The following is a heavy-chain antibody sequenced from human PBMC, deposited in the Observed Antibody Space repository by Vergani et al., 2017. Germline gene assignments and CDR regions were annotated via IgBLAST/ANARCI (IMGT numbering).Heavy chain of an antibody. J-gene: IGHJ3*01. Sequence: QITLRESGPTLVKPTQTLTLTCTFSGFSLTTGGEGVGWIRQPPGRALEWLAFVYWNDDERYSPSLKSRVTITKDTSKKEVILTMATMDPVDTDTYYCVHRLGYFDWDGAFDVWGPGTMVTVSS. CDR1: GFSLTTGGEG. V-gene: IGHV2-5*01. CDR3: VHRLGYFDWDGAFDV. CDR2: VYWNDDE. D-gene: IGHD3-9*01.